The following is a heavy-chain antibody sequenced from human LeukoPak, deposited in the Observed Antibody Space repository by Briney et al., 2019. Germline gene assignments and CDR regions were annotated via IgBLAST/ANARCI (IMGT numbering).Heavy chain of an antibody. CDR3: ARGPGYCSGGSCPYYFDY. V-gene: IGHV4-59*12. CDR2: IYYNGNT. CDR1: DGSINSYY. J-gene: IGHJ4*02. Sequence: SETLSLTCSVSDGSINSYYWNWIRRPPGKGLEWIGYIYYNGNTNYSPSLKSRVTMSVDTSKNQFSLKLSSVTAADTAVYYCARGPGYCSGGSCPYYFDYWGQGTLVTVSS. D-gene: IGHD2-15*01.